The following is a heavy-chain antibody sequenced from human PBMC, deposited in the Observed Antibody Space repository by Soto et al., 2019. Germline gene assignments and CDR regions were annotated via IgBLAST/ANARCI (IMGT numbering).Heavy chain of an antibody. CDR1: GGSISSYY. D-gene: IGHD6-19*01. V-gene: IGHV4-59*08. J-gene: IGHJ4*02. Sequence: SSETLSLTCTVSGGSISSYYWSWIRQPPGKGLEWIGYIYYSGSTNYNPSLKSRVTISVDTSKNQFSLKLSSVTAADTAVYYCARLISSGWYAYWGQGTLVTVSS. CDR3: ARLISSGWYAY. CDR2: IYYSGST.